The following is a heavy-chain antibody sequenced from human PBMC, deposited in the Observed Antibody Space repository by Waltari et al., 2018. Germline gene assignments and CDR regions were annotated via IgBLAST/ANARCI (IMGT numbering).Heavy chain of an antibody. J-gene: IGHJ5*02. D-gene: IGHD3-16*01. CDR1: GFTFSSYS. Sequence: EVQLVESGGGLVQPGGSLRLSCAASGFTFSSYSMNLVRQAPGKGLEWVSYISSSSSTIYYADSVKGRFTISRDNAKNSLYLQMNSLRAEDTAVYYCARDHWGILGGGWFDPWGQGTLVTVSS. CDR3: ARDHWGILGGGWFDP. CDR2: ISSSSSTI. V-gene: IGHV3-48*01.